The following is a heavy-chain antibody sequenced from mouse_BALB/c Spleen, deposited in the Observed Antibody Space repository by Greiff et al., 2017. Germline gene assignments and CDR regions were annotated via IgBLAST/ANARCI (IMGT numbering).Heavy chain of an antibody. Sequence: QVQLKQSGPELVKPGTSVKVSCKASGYAFTNYLIEWVKQRPGQGLEWIGVINPGSGGTNYNEKFKGKATLTADKSSSTAYMQLSSLTSDDSAVYFCAREDDYDAMDYWGQGTSVTVSS. CDR2: INPGSGGT. V-gene: IGHV1-54*01. CDR1: GYAFTNYL. CDR3: AREDDYDAMDY. J-gene: IGHJ4*01.